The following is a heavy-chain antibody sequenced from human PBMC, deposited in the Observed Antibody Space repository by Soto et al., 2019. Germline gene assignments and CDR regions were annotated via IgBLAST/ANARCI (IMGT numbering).Heavy chain of an antibody. CDR3: AKGLYSGSYFDY. CDR2: ISGSGGST. CDR1: GFTFSSYA. Sequence: VQLLESGGGLVQPGGSLRLSCAASGFTFSSYAMTWVRQAPGKGLEWVSAISGSGGSTYYADSVKGQFTISRDNSKNTLYLKMNSLRAEDTAVYYCAKGLYSGSYFDYWGQGTLVTVSS. D-gene: IGHD1-26*01. J-gene: IGHJ4*02. V-gene: IGHV3-23*01.